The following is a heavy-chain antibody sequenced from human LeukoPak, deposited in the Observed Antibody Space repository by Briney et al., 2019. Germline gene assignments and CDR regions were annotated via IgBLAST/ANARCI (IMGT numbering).Heavy chain of an antibody. D-gene: IGHD3-10*01. Sequence: PSETLSLTCTVSGGSISSDYWQWIRQPLGKGLEWVGYIYNSGNNHYNSSLKSRVTISIDTSKNQFSLKLASVTAADTAVYYCATRGYWGQGTLVAVSS. V-gene: IGHV4-59*08. CDR3: ATRGY. CDR2: IYNSGNN. J-gene: IGHJ4*02. CDR1: GGSISSDY.